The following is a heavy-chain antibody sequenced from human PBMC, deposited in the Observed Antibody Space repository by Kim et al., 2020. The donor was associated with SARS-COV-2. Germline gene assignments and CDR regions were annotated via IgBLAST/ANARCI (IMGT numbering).Heavy chain of an antibody. J-gene: IGHJ3*02. V-gene: IGHV4-30-2*01. CDR2: IYHSGST. Sequence: SETLSLTCAVSGGSISSGGYSWSWIRQPPGKGLEWIGYIYHSGSTYYNPSPKSRVTISVDRSKNQFSLKLSSVTAADTAVYYCARAGCSSTSCYTALGAVDIWGQGTMVTVSS. D-gene: IGHD2-2*02. CDR1: GGSISSGGYS. CDR3: ARAGCSSTSCYTALGAVDI.